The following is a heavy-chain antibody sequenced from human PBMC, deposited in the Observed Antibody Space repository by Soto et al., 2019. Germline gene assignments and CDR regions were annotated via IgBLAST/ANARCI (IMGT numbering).Heavy chain of an antibody. CDR2: ISYDGSNK. D-gene: IGHD5-18*01. CDR3: ARDQSSYGFSVHGRPDY. Sequence: GGSLRLSCAASGFTFSSYAMHWVRQAPGKGLEWVAVISYDGSNKYYADSVKGRFTISRDNSKNTLYLQMNSLRAEDTAVYYCARDQSSYGFSVHGRPDYWGQGTLVTVSS. J-gene: IGHJ4*02. V-gene: IGHV3-30-3*01. CDR1: GFTFSSYA.